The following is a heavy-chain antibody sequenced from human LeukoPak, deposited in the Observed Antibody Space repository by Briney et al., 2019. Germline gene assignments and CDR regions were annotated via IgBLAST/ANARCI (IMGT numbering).Heavy chain of an antibody. D-gene: IGHD6-19*01. CDR2: IYYSGST. CDR1: GGSISSSSYY. Sequence: SETLSLTCTVSGGSISSSSYYWGWIRQPPGKELEWIGSIYYSGSTYYNPSLKSRVTISVDTSRNQFSLKLSSVTAADTAVYYCARGGYSSGWGFDYWGQGTLVTVSS. J-gene: IGHJ4*02. V-gene: IGHV4-39*07. CDR3: ARGGYSSGWGFDY.